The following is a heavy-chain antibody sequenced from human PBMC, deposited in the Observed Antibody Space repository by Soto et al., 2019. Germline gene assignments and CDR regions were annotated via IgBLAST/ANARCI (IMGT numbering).Heavy chain of an antibody. D-gene: IGHD6-19*01. Sequence: QVQLEESGGGVVQPGRSLRLSCKASGFTFTSYGMHWVRQAPGKGLEWVALISYDGSDKLYADSVEGPFTISRDNSKKKSYLQLNKMRIEDTAMYHCGKFSDIEVPGMGDWFDPWGQRTLVTVTS. J-gene: IGHJ5*02. CDR1: GFTFTSYG. V-gene: IGHV3-30*18. CDR2: ISYDGSDK. CDR3: GKFSDIEVPGMGDWFDP.